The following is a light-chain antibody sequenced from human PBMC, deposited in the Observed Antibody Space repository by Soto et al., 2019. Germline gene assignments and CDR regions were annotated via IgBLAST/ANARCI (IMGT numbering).Light chain of an antibody. CDR1: QTVSSY. CDR3: QQRMNWPLT. Sequence: EIVLAHSPATLSFSPGERATLSFRASQTVSSYLLWYQQKRGQAPRLLIYDASNRATGIPARFSGSGSGTDFTLTISSLEPEDFAVYYCQQRMNWPLTFGQGTRLEIK. CDR2: DAS. J-gene: IGKJ5*01. V-gene: IGKV3-11*01.